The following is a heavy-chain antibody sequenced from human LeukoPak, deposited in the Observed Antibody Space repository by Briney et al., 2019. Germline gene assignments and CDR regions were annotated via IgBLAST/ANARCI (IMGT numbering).Heavy chain of an antibody. CDR2: INHSVSP. V-gene: IGHV4-34*01. CDR3: ARGFRGAMVRGALNY. CDR1: GGSFSGYY. Sequence: SETLSLTCAVYGGSFSGYYWSWIRQPPGKGREWRGEINHSVSPNYNPSLKIRVTISVDTSKNQFSLKLSSVTAADTAVYYCARGFRGAMVRGALNYWGQGTLVTVSS. D-gene: IGHD3-10*01. J-gene: IGHJ4*02.